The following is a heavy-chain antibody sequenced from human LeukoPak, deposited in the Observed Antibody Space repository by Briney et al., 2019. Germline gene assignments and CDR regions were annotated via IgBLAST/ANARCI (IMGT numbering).Heavy chain of an antibody. Sequence: GGSLRLSCAASGFTFSSYAMSWVRQAPGKGLEWVSYISSSSSTIYYADSVKGRFTISRDNAKNSLYLQMNSLRAEDTAVYYCAREGRGHYYGSGSWGQGTLVTVSS. CDR1: GFTFSSYA. D-gene: IGHD3-10*01. J-gene: IGHJ4*02. CDR2: ISSSSSTI. CDR3: AREGRGHYYGSGS. V-gene: IGHV3-48*04.